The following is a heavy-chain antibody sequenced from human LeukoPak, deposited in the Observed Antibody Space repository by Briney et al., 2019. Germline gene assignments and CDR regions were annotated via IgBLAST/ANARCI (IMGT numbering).Heavy chain of an antibody. CDR2: INPSGGST. Sequence: ASVKVSCKASGYTFTSYYMHWVRQAPGQGLEWMGIINPSGGSTSYAQKFQGRVTMTRDTSTSTVYMELSSLRSEDTAVYYCARDRALTIFGVVIIKSIFDYWGQGTLVTVSS. CDR1: GYTFTSYY. V-gene: IGHV1-46*01. J-gene: IGHJ4*02. D-gene: IGHD3-3*01. CDR3: ARDRALTIFGVVIIKSIFDY.